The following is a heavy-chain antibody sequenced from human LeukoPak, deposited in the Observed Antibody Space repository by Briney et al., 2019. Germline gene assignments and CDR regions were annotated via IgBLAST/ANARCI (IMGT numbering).Heavy chain of an antibody. V-gene: IGHV1-2*02. CDR2: IYLYSGDT. Sequence: ASVKVSRKASGYTFTGYYIHWVRQAPGQGLEWMGWIYLYSGDTNYAQNFQGRVTMTRDTSISTAYVELSSLKSDDTAVYYCARVLSREGYFDYWGQGTLVTVSS. CDR1: GYTFTGYY. J-gene: IGHJ4*02. CDR3: ARVLSREGYFDY. D-gene: IGHD5-24*01.